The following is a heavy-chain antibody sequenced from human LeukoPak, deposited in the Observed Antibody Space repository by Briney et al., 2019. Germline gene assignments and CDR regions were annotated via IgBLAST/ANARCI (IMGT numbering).Heavy chain of an antibody. Sequence: PSETLSLTCAVYGGSFSGYYWNWIRQPPGKGLEWIGEIHPSGITKYNPSLKSRVTISVDTSNNQFSLNLSSVTAADTAVYYCTRGRDEYKGGNYWGQGTLATVSS. V-gene: IGHV4-34*01. J-gene: IGHJ4*02. CDR1: GGSFSGYY. CDR2: IHPSGIT. CDR3: TRGRDEYKGGNY. D-gene: IGHD5-24*01.